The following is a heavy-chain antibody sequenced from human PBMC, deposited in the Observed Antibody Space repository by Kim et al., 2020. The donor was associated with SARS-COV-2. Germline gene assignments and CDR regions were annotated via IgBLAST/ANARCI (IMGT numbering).Heavy chain of an antibody. CDR2: IKQDGTEV. V-gene: IGHV3-7*01. CDR1: GFSFSGYW. CDR3: VRGVAFDL. J-gene: IGHJ3*01. Sequence: GGSLRLSCAVSGFSFSGYWMSWVRQAPGKGLDWVAKIKQDGTEVYYVNSVRGRFTISRDNTKRSLYLQMNSLRAEDAAVYYCVRGVAFDLWGQGTMVTVSS.